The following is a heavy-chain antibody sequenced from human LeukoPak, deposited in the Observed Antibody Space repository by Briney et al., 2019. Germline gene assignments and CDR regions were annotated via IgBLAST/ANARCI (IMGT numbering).Heavy chain of an antibody. CDR3: ARGWYYYDTGPYYVADY. J-gene: IGHJ4*02. D-gene: IGHD3-22*01. CDR2: IRSKPFGGTT. CDR1: GFTFGDYT. V-gene: IGHV3-49*03. Sequence: GGSLRLSCSASGFTFGDYTMSWFRQAPGKGLEWVGLIRSKPFGGTTEYAASVRGRFSISRDDSKSIAHLQMNSLKTEDTAVYYCARGWYYYDTGPYYVADYWGQGTLVTVSS.